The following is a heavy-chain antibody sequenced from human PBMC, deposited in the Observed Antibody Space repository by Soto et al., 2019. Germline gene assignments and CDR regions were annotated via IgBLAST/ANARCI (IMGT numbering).Heavy chain of an antibody. CDR1: GYSFTSYW. CDR3: ARPGYSYGYDYYGMDV. V-gene: IGHV5-10-1*01. Sequence: GEPLKISCKGSGYSFTSYWISWVRQMPGKGLEWMGRIDPSDSYTNYSPSFQGHVTISADKSISTAYLQWSSLKASDTAMYYCARPGYSYGYDYYGMDVWGQGTTVTVSS. CDR2: IDPSDSYT. D-gene: IGHD5-18*01. J-gene: IGHJ6*02.